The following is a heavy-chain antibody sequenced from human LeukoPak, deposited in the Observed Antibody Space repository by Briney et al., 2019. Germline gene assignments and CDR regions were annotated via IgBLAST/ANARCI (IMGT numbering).Heavy chain of an antibody. D-gene: IGHD2-2*01. CDR3: ARGIVPAAFDI. Sequence: GGSLRLSCAASGFTFSSYSMNWVRQAPGKGLEWVSSISSSSSYIYYADSVKGRFTISRDNAKNSLYLQMNSLRAEDTAVYYCARGIVPAAFDIWGQGTMVTVSS. V-gene: IGHV3-21*01. CDR1: GFTFSSYS. CDR2: ISSSSSYI. J-gene: IGHJ3*02.